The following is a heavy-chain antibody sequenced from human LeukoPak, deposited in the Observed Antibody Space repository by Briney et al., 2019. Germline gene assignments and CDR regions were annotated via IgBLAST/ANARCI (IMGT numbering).Heavy chain of an antibody. CDR2: IYYSGRT. Sequence: KPSETLSLTCTVSGGSISSYYLRWIRQPPGKGLEGIGYIYYSGRTNYNPSLKSRVTISVDKSTNQFSLKLSSATAADTAVYYCAGSVGSGYYGYYYYYYMDVWGKGTTVTVSS. CDR1: GGSISSYY. CDR3: AGSVGSGYYGYYYYYYMDV. D-gene: IGHD3-3*01. V-gene: IGHV4-59*01. J-gene: IGHJ6*03.